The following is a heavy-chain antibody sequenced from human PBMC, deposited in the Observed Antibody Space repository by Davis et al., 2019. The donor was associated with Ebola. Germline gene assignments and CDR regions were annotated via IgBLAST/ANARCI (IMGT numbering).Heavy chain of an antibody. D-gene: IGHD6-13*01. J-gene: IGHJ6*04. Sequence: ASVKVSCKAPGHTFSNYAMHWVRQAPGQRLEWMGWIHGGNGNRKYSQKFQGRVTITADESTSTAYMELSSLRSEDTAVYYCARGGDYSSSWIYYYGMDVWGKGTTVTVSS. CDR3: ARGGDYSSSWIYYYGMDV. CDR2: IHGGNGNR. V-gene: IGHV1-3*01. CDR1: GHTFSNYA.